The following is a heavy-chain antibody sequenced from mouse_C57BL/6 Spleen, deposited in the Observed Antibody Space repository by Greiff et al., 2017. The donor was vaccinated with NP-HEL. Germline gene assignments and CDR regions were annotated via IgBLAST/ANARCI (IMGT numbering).Heavy chain of an antibody. CDR1: GYAFSSSW. D-gene: IGHD1-1*01. J-gene: IGHJ4*01. V-gene: IGHV1-82*01. CDR3: ASPLYYGSSPYAMDY. CDR2: IYPGDRDT. Sequence: VQLQQSGPELVKPGASVKISCKASGYAFSSSWMNWVKQRPGKGLEWIGRIYPGDRDTNYNGKFKGKATLTADKSSSTAYMQLSSLTSEDSAVYCCASPLYYGSSPYAMDYWGQGTSVTVSS.